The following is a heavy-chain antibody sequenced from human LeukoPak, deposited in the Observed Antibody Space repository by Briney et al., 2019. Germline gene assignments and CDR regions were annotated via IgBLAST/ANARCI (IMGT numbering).Heavy chain of an antibody. V-gene: IGHV4-34*01. D-gene: IGHD2-15*01. Sequence: SETLSLTCAVYGGSFSGYYWSWLRQPPGKGLEWIGEINHSGSTNYNPSLKSRVTISVDTSKNQFSLKLSSVTAADTAVYYCARGVTLVVAVYYYYMDVWGKGTTVTVSS. J-gene: IGHJ6*03. CDR1: GGSFSGYY. CDR2: INHSGST. CDR3: ARGVTLVVAVYYYYMDV.